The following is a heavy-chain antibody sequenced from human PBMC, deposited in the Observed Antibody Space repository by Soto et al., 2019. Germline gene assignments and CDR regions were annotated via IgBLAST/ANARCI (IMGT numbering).Heavy chain of an antibody. CDR2: IYYSGNT. Sequence: SETLSLTCSVSGGSISSGYYYWSWIRQPPGKGLEWTGNIYYSGNTYYNPSLKSRLIISVDTSKNQFSLKLRSVTAADTAVYYCARVGGVAARTFDYWGQGTLVTVSS. V-gene: IGHV4-30-4*02. CDR1: GGSISSGYYY. CDR3: ARVGGVAARTFDY. J-gene: IGHJ4*02. D-gene: IGHD6-6*01.